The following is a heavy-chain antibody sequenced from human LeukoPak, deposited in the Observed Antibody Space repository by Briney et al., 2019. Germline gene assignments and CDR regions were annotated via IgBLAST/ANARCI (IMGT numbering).Heavy chain of an antibody. D-gene: IGHD6-13*01. Sequence: SETLSLTCTVSDDSITMYYWSWIRQPAGKGLEWIGRIYTSGSTNHNPSLKSRVTISVDTSKNQFSLKLSSVTAADTAVYYCARAVSWTDYYYYMDVWGKGTTVTVSS. CDR2: IYTSGST. CDR1: DDSITMYY. V-gene: IGHV4-4*07. CDR3: ARAVSWTDYYYYMDV. J-gene: IGHJ6*03.